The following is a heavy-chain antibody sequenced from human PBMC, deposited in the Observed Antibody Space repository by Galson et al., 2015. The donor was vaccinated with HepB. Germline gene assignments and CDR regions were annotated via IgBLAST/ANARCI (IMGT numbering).Heavy chain of an antibody. CDR3: ARAPNRAVAAAAFDY. CDR1: GGTFSNYV. V-gene: IGHV1-69*04. Sequence: SVKVSCKASGGTFSNYVISWVRQAPGQGLEWMGRIIPMFGKANYAQKFQGRVTITVDKSTSTAYMELNSLRSEDTAVDYCARAPNRAVAAAAFDYWGQGTLVTVSS. J-gene: IGHJ4*02. CDR2: IIPMFGKA. D-gene: IGHD6-25*01.